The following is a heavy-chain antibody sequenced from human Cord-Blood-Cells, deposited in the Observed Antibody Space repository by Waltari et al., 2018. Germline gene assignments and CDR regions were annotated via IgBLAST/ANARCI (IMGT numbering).Heavy chain of an antibody. CDR3: ARVFSSSSGSNFQH. J-gene: IGHJ1*01. V-gene: IGHV4-34*01. Sequence: QVQLQQWGAGLLKPSETLSLTCAVYGGSFSGYYWSWNRQPPGKGLEWIGEIKHCGSPNYNPSLKSRVTISVDTSKNQFSLKLSFVTAADTAVYYCARVFSSSSGSNFQHWGQGTLVTVSS. CDR1: GGSFSGYY. D-gene: IGHD6-6*01. CDR2: IKHCGSP.